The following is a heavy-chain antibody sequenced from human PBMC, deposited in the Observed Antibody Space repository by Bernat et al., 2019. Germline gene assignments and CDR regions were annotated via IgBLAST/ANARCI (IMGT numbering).Heavy chain of an antibody. CDR1: GFTFSSYE. Sequence: EVQLVESGGGLVQPGGSLRLSCAASGFTFSSYEMNWVRQAPGKGLEWVSYISSSGSTIYYADSVKGRFTISRDNAKNSLYLQMNSLRAEDTAVYYCARDDYYDSSGYYFTEYFQHWGQGTLVTVSS. CDR3: ARDDYYDSSGYYFTEYFQH. V-gene: IGHV3-48*03. D-gene: IGHD3-22*01. J-gene: IGHJ1*01. CDR2: ISSSGSTI.